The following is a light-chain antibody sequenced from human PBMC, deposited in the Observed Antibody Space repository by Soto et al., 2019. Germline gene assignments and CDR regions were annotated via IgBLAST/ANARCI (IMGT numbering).Light chain of an antibody. J-gene: IGLJ1*01. Sequence: QSVLTQPPSVSGTPGQRVTISCSGSTSNIGTNTVNWFQHLPGTAPKLLIYTNDQRPSGVPDRFSGSRSGTSASLAISGLQSEDEADYYCATWDDSAYVFGTGTKVTVL. V-gene: IGLV1-44*01. CDR2: TND. CDR1: TSNIGTNT. CDR3: ATWDDSAYV.